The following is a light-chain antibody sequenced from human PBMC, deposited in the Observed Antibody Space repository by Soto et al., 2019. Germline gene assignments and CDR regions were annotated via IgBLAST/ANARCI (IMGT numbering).Light chain of an antibody. Sequence: DIQMTQSPSSLSASVGDSVTITCRASQSVSTYLNWYQQKPGKTPKLLIYSASTLQSGVPARFSGSGSGTDFTLTISSLLPEDCATYYCQQSYSTPHSFGLGTKVEIK. J-gene: IGKJ2*03. CDR2: SAS. CDR3: QQSYSTPHS. CDR1: QSVSTY. V-gene: IGKV1-39*01.